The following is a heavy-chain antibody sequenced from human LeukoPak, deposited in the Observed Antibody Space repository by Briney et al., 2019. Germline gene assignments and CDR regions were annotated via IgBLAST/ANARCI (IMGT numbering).Heavy chain of an antibody. CDR3: ARGGPPMVTRFVY. CDR1: SGSISSYY. J-gene: IGHJ4*02. Sequence: PSETLSLTCAVSSGSISSYYWSWIRQPPGRGLEWIGYIYSSGSTNYNPSLKSRVTISVDTSKNQFSLKLSSVTAADPAVYYCARGGPPMVTRFVYWGQGILVTVSS. CDR2: IYSSGST. V-gene: IGHV4-59*01. D-gene: IGHD4-17*01.